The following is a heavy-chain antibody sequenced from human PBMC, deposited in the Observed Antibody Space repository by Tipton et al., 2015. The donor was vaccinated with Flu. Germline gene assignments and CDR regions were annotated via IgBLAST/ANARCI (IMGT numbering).Heavy chain of an antibody. CDR2: LHHTGNT. CDR1: GYSIASDYY. J-gene: IGHJ4*02. V-gene: IGHV4-38-2*01. D-gene: IGHD2-2*01. Sequence: TLSLTCSVSGYSIASDYYWGWIRQPPGKGLEWIGNLHHTGNTYYNPSLRSRVTILVGTSKNQFSLKLSSVTAADTAVYYCARQKSERYCSSTSCHSIVDYWGQGTLVTVSS. CDR3: ARQKSERYCSSTSCHSIVDY.